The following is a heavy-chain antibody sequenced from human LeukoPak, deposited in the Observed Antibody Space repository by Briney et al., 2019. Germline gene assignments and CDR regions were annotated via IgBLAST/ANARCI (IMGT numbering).Heavy chain of an antibody. CDR2: IYYRGST. D-gene: IGHD2-2*01. J-gene: IGHJ5*02. CDR1: GDSISSYY. CDR3: ARAVRYCSSTSCHNWFNP. Sequence: SETLSLTCTVSGDSISSYYWSWIRQPPGKGLEWIGYIYYRGSTDYNPSLKSRVTISVDTSKNQFSLKLSSVTAADTAVYYCARAVRYCSSTSCHNWFNPWGQGTLVTVSS. V-gene: IGHV4-59*01.